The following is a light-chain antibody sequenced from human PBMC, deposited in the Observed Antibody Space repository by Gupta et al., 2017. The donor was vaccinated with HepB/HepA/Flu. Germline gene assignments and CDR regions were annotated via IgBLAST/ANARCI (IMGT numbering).Light chain of an antibody. V-gene: IGKV3-20*01. CDR3: QQFGSAPLT. CDR2: GAS. CDR1: QSVSSTS. Sequence: IVLTQSPGTLSLFPGETATLSCRASQSVSSTSLAWYQQKPGQAPRLIISGASSRATGIPNRFSASGSGTDFTLTISRLEPEDFAMYYCQQFGSAPLTFGGGTRV. J-gene: IGKJ4*01.